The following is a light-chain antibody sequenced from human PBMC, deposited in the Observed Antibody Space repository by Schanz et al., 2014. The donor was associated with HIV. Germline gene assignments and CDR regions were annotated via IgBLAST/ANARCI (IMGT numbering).Light chain of an antibody. V-gene: IGLV2-8*01. CDR1: SSDVGGYNY. Sequence: QSALTQPPSASGSPGQSVTISCTGTSSDVGGYNYVSWYQQHPGKAPKLMIYEVSKRPSGVPDRFSGSKSGNTASLTISGLQAEDEADYYCSSYASRSTPLYVFGTGTKVTVL. CDR2: EVS. J-gene: IGLJ1*01. CDR3: SSYASRSTPLYV.